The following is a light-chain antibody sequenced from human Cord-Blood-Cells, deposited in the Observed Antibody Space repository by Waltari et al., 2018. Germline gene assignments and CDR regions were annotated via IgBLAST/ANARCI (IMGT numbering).Light chain of an antibody. J-gene: IGKJ1*01. V-gene: IGKV1-39*01. CDR1: QSISSY. CDR2: AAS. CDR3: QQSYSTPRT. Sequence: DIQMPQSPSSLSASVGDRVTITCRASQSISSYLNWYQQKPGKDPKLLIYAASSLQSGVPSRFSGSGSGTDFTLTISSLQPEDFATYYCQQSYSTPRTFGQGTKVEIK.